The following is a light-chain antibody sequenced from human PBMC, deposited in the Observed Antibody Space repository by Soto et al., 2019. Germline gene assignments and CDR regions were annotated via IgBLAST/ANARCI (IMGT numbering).Light chain of an antibody. CDR2: DVN. CDR1: SSDVGGYNY. CDR3: SSYTSSITLYV. V-gene: IGLV2-14*01. J-gene: IGLJ1*01. Sequence: QSALTQPASVSGSPGQSITISCTGTSSDVGGYNYVSWYQQHPGKAPKLMIYDVNNRPSGVSNRFSGSKSGKTASLTISGLQAEDEADYYCSSYTSSITLYVFGTGTKLTVL.